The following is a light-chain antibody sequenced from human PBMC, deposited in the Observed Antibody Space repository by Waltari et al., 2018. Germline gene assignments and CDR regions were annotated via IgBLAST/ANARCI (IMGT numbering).Light chain of an antibody. CDR3: MEGLQSVT. V-gene: IGKV2-28*01. Sequence: DIVMTQSPLTLPVTPGEPASISCRSSQSLLENNGYNYLDWYVQKPGQSPQILIYLGSNRASGVPDRFSGSGSGTDFTLKISRVEAEDAGVYYYMEGLQSVTFGQGTRLEIK. CDR2: LGS. CDR1: QSLLENNGYNY. J-gene: IGKJ5*01.